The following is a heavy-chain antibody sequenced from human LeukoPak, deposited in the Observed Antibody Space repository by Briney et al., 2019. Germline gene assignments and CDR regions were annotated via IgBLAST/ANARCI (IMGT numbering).Heavy chain of an antibody. J-gene: IGHJ4*02. CDR2: IFGSGGSA. Sequence: GGSLRLSCAASGFTFNTYAMYWVRQAPGKGLEWVSGIFGSGGSAHYADSVKGRFTISRDNSKNTVYLQMNSLRAEDTAVYYCAKTTTGYSSGRYPGWPADSWGQGALVTVSS. CDR3: AKTTTGYSSGRYPGWPADS. CDR1: GFTFNTYA. D-gene: IGHD6-19*01. V-gene: IGHV3-23*01.